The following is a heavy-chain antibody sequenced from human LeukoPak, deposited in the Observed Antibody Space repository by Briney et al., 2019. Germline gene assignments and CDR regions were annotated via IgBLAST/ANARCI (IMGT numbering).Heavy chain of an antibody. Sequence: SETLSLTCTVSGGSISSGGYYWSWIRQHPGKGLEWIGYIYYSGGTYYNPSLKSRVTISVDTSKNQFSLKLSSVTAADTAVYYCARDKGDRSWFTWGQGTLVTVSS. J-gene: IGHJ4*02. CDR2: IYYSGGT. D-gene: IGHD6-13*01. V-gene: IGHV4-31*03. CDR3: ARDKGDRSWFT. CDR1: GGSISSGGYY.